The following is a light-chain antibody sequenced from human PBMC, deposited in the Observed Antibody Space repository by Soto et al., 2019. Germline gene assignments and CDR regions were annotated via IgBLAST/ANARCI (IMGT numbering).Light chain of an antibody. CDR2: GAS. J-gene: IGKJ1*01. V-gene: IGKV3-20*01. Sequence: ESVLTQSPGTLSLSPGERATLSVRASQSVSNNYLAWYQQKPGQAPRLLIYGASNRATGIPDRFSGSGSGTDFTLTISRLEPEDFAVYYCQQYGSSGTFGQGTKVDIK. CDR3: QQYGSSGT. CDR1: QSVSNNY.